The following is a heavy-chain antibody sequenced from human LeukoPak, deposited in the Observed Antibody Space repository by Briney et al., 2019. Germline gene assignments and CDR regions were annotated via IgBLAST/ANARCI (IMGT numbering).Heavy chain of an antibody. J-gene: IGHJ6*02. CDR1: GYTFTSYG. Sequence: ASVKVSCKASGYTFTSYGISWVRQAPGQGLEWMGWISTYNGNTNYAQKLQGRVTMTTDTSTSTAYMELRSLRSDDTAVYYCARGFVPYSSSWYGMDVWGQGTTVTVSS. CDR2: ISTYNGNT. CDR3: ARGFVPYSSSWYGMDV. V-gene: IGHV1-18*01. D-gene: IGHD6-13*01.